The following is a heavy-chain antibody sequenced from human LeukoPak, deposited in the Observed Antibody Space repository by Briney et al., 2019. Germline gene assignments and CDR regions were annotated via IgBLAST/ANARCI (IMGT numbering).Heavy chain of an antibody. D-gene: IGHD1-1*01. Sequence: SETLSLTCTVSGGSISSSSYYWGWIRQPPGKGLEWIGSIYYSGSTYYNPSLKSRVTISVDTSKNQFSLKLSSVTAADTAVYYCARRQYNMGYFDYWGQGTLVTVSS. CDR1: GGSISSSSYY. CDR2: IYYSGST. V-gene: IGHV4-39*01. CDR3: ARRQYNMGYFDY. J-gene: IGHJ4*02.